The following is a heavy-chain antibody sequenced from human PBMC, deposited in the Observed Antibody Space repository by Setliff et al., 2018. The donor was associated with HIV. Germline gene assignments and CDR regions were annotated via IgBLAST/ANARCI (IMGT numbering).Heavy chain of an antibody. CDR2: ISPDSGDT. V-gene: IGHV1-2*02. D-gene: IGHD3-10*01. J-gene: IGHJ4*02. CDR3: ARDAGAPGRGNPLDY. CDR1: GYTFTVNH. Sequence: VASVKVSCKTSGYTFTVNHLHWVRQAPGQGVEWVGKISPDSGDTFYAQKFQGRVTLTRDTSITTAYMELGTLRDDDTAVYYCARDAGAPGRGNPLDYWGQGTLVTVSS.